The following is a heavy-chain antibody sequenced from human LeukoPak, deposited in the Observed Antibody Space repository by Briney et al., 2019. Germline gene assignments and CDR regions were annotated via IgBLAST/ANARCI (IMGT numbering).Heavy chain of an antibody. D-gene: IGHD3-22*01. V-gene: IGHV4-59*01. Sequence: SETLSLTCTVSGGSISSYYWSWIRQPPGKGLEWLGYIYYSGSTNYNPSLKSRVTISVDTSKNQFSLKLSSVTAADTAVYYCARGPIYYDSSGYDYWGQGTLVTVSS. CDR2: IYYSGST. CDR1: GGSISSYY. CDR3: ARGPIYYDSSGYDY. J-gene: IGHJ4*02.